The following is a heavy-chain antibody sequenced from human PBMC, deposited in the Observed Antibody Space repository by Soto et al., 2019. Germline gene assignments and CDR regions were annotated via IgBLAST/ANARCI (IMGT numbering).Heavy chain of an antibody. V-gene: IGHV4-34*01. Sequence: SETLSLTCAVYGGSFSGYYWTWIRQPPGTGLEWIGEINHSGSTNYNPSLKSRVTISVDKSKNQFSLKLNSLTAADTAVYYCGRQGSYTTDYWGQGTLVTVSS. CDR1: GGSFSGYY. J-gene: IGHJ4*02. D-gene: IGHD2-2*02. CDR3: GRQGSYTTDY. CDR2: INHSGST.